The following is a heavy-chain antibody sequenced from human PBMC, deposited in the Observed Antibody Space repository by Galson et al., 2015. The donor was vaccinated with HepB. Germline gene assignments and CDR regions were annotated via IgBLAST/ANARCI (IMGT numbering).Heavy chain of an antibody. Sequence: SLRLSCAASRFTFSSYGMHWVRQAPGKGLEWVALIWFDGSNQYYSDSVKGRFTVSRDNSKNILYLQMNSLRVEDTAVYYCAKVKSYEYYSNYAMDIWGQGTTVTVSS. V-gene: IGHV3-33*06. J-gene: IGHJ6*02. D-gene: IGHD1-26*01. CDR1: RFTFSSYG. CDR2: IWFDGSNQ. CDR3: AKVKSYEYYSNYAMDI.